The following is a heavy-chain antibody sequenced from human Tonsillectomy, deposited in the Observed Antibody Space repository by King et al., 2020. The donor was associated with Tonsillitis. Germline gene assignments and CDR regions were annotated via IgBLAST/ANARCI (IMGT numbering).Heavy chain of an antibody. CDR2: IYYSGST. J-gene: IGHJ4*02. CDR1: GGSIRSGGYY. CDR3: ARHEWLLHFDY. V-gene: IGHV4-31*03. D-gene: IGHD3-22*01. Sequence: MQLQESGPGLVKPSQTLSLTCTVSGGSIRSGGYYWSWIRQHPGKGLEWIGYIYYSGSTYYNPSLKSRVTISVDTSKNQFSLKLSSVTAADTAVYYCARHEWLLHFDYWGRGTLVTVSS.